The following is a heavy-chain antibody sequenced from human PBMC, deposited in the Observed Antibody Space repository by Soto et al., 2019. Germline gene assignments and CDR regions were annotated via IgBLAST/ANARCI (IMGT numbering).Heavy chain of an antibody. CDR3: ARRGPPGTFDI. Sequence: SETLSLTCTVSGGSINSYSWSWIRQPPGKGLEWIGYIYYSGSTNYNPSLKSRVTISVDTSKNQFSLKLSSVTAADTAVYYCARRGPPGTFDIWGQGTMVTVSS. J-gene: IGHJ3*02. CDR2: IYYSGST. V-gene: IGHV4-59*08. CDR1: GGSINSYS. D-gene: IGHD6-13*01.